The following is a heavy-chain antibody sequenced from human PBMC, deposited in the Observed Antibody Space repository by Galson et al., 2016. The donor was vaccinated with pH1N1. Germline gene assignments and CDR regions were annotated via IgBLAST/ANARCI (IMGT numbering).Heavy chain of an antibody. CDR2: IRFDGSKK. V-gene: IGHV3-30*02. D-gene: IGHD4-23*01. Sequence: SLRLSCAASGFTFNSNAMHWVRQAPGKGLEWVAFIRFDGSKKYYADSVKGRFTISRDNSRATLFLQMNSLRPGDTAVYYCVKDSDYGGQLRWGQGTLVTVSS. CDR1: GFTFNSNA. CDR3: VKDSDYGGQLR. J-gene: IGHJ4*02.